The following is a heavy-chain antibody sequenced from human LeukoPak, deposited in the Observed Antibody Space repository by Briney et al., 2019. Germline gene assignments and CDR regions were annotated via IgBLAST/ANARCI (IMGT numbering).Heavy chain of an antibody. J-gene: IGHJ4*02. CDR1: GFTFDDYG. V-gene: IGHV3-53*01. Sequence: GGSLRLSCAASGFTFDDYGMSWVRQAPGKGLEWVSVIYTGGGRYYADSVRGRFTIPRDTSKNMVFLQMNSLRVEDTAVYYCARGIDYWGRGTLVTVSS. CDR2: IYTGGGR. CDR3: ARGIDY.